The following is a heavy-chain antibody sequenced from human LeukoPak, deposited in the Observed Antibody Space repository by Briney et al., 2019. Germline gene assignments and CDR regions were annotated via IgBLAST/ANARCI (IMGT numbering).Heavy chain of an antibody. V-gene: IGHV6-1*01. CDR2: TYYTSKWNN. J-gene: IGHJ6*02. CDR3: ARRTSYGMDV. Sequence: SQTLSLTCGISGDSISRNSGIWNWIRQSPSRGLEWLGRTYYTSKWNNDYAVSVQSRITISPDTSKNQFSLQLTSVTPEDTAVYYCARRTSYGMDVWGQGTPVTVS. CDR1: GDSISRNSGI. D-gene: IGHD3/OR15-3a*01.